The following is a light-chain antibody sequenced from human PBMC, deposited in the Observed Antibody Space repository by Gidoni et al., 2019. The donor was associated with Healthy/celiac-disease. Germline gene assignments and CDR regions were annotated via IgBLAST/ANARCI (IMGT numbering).Light chain of an antibody. CDR3: QTWGTGIVV. CDR2: LNSDGSH. CDR1: SGHSSYA. Sequence: HLVLPQSPSASASLGASVKPTCTLSSGHSSYAIAWHQQQPEKGPRYLMKLNSDGSHSKGDGIPDRFSGSSSGAERYLTISSLQSEDEADYYCQTWGTGIVVFGGGTKLTVL. J-gene: IGLJ2*01. V-gene: IGLV4-69*01.